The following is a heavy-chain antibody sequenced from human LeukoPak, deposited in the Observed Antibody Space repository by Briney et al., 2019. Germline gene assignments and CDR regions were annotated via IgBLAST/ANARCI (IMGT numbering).Heavy chain of an antibody. CDR1: GGSISSYY. CDR2: IYYSGST. V-gene: IGHV4-59*01. D-gene: IGHD6-6*01. Sequence: PSETLSLTCTVSGGSISSYYWSWIRQPPGKGLEWIGYIYYSGSTNYNPSLKSRVTISVDTSKNQFSLKLSSVTAADTAVYYCARHSNSWDYYYYYMDVWGKGTTVTVSS. CDR3: ARHSNSWDYYYYYMDV. J-gene: IGHJ6*03.